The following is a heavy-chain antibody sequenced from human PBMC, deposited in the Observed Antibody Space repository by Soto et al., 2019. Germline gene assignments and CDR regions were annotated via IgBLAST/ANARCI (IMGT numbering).Heavy chain of an antibody. Sequence: ASVKVSCKASGYTFTRYGISWVRQDTGQGLEWMGWISAYNGNTNYAQKLQGRVTMTTDTSTSTAYIELRSLRSDDTAVYYCARDGFYGDYRSGYWGQGTLVTVSS. CDR1: GYTFTRYG. D-gene: IGHD4-17*01. CDR3: ARDGFYGDYRSGY. J-gene: IGHJ4*02. V-gene: IGHV1-18*01. CDR2: ISAYNGNT.